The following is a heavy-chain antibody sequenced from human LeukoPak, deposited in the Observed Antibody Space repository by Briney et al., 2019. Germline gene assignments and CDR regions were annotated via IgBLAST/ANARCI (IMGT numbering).Heavy chain of an antibody. CDR3: ARDSLFYYYYYMDV. CDR1: GFTSSSYE. V-gene: IGHV3-48*03. D-gene: IGHD3-3*01. J-gene: IGHJ6*03. CDR2: ISSSGSTI. Sequence: GGSLRLSCAASGFTSSSYEMNWVRQAPGKGLEWVSYISSSGSTIYYADSVKGRFTISGDNAKNSLYLQMNSLRAEDTAVYYCARDSLFYYYYYMDVWGKGTTVTVSS.